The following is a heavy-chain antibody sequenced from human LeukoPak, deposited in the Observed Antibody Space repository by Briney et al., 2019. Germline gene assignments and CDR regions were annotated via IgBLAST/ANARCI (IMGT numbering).Heavy chain of an antibody. CDR2: ISGSGGST. CDR1: GFTFSSYA. D-gene: IGHD6-13*01. Sequence: WGSLTLSCAASGFTFSSYAMSWVRQAPGKGLEWVSAISGSGGSTYYAASVKGRFTISRDNTKNSLYLQMNSLRAEDTAVYYCARFIAAPYYFDYWGRGTLVTVSS. V-gene: IGHV3-23*01. J-gene: IGHJ4*02. CDR3: ARFIAAPYYFDY.